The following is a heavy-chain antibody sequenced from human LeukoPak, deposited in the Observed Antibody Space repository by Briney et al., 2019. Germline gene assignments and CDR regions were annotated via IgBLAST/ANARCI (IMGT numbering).Heavy chain of an antibody. CDR3: ARGGLGGGSCCWDNWFDP. CDR1: GFSLTTYA. CDR2: ISDRGDST. D-gene: IGHD2-15*01. V-gene: IGHV3-23*01. Sequence: TGGSLRLSCAASGFSLTTYAMGWVRQAPGKGLEWVSVISDRGDSTYYADSVKGRFTISRDSSKNTLYLQMNSLGGEDTALYYCARGGLGGGSCCWDNWFDPWGQGTLVTVSS. J-gene: IGHJ5*02.